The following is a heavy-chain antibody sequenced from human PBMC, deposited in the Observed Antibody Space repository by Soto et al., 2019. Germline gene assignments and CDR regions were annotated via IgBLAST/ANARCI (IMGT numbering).Heavy chain of an antibody. D-gene: IGHD4-17*01. CDR2: IYWDDDK. V-gene: IGHV2-5*02. Sequence: QITLKESGPTLVKPTQTLTLTCSFSGFSLSTSGVGVGWIRQPPGKALEWLALIYWDDDKRYSPTLKSRLSITKDTSKHQVVLTMTNMDPGDTATYYCARLTTVDHFDCGGQGTLVTVSS. CDR3: ARLTTVDHFDC. CDR1: GFSLSTSGVG. J-gene: IGHJ4*02.